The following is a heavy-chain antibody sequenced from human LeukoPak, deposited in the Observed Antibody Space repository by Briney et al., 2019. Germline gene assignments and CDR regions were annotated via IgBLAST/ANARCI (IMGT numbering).Heavy chain of an antibody. V-gene: IGHV4-31*03. CDR1: AGSVSGYY. D-gene: IGHD3-10*01. Sequence: KPSETLSLTCIVSAGSVSGYYWSWIRQHPGKGLEWIGYIYYRGGSTYYNPSLKSRVTISVDTSKNQFSLKLSSVTAADTAVYYCARVQGLSSRPFDYWGQGTLVTVSS. CDR2: IYYRGGST. J-gene: IGHJ4*02. CDR3: ARVQGLSSRPFDY.